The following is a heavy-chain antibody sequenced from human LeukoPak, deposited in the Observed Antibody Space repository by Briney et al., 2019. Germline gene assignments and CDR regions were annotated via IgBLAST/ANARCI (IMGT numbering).Heavy chain of an antibody. D-gene: IGHD3-22*01. CDR3: AITSSGYRDYYDY. CDR2: ISFDGNKQ. Sequence: PGGSLRLSCAASGFPFSTYAMHWVRQAPGKGLEWLGLISFDGNKQNYPASVKGRFTISRDNSKNTLYLQMNSLRAEDTAVYYCAITSSGYRDYYDYWGQGTLVTVSS. CDR1: GFPFSTYA. J-gene: IGHJ4*02. V-gene: IGHV3-30*04.